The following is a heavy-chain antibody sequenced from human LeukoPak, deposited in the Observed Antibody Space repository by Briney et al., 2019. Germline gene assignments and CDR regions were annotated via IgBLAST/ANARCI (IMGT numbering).Heavy chain of an antibody. CDR1: GFTFSDYY. V-gene: IGHV3-11*01. Sequence: PGGSLRLSCAASGFTFSDYYMSWIRQAPGKGLEWVSYISSSGSTIYYADSVKGRFTISRDNAKNSLYLQMNSLRPEDTALYYCAKEDNNYYSGGHRPFDYWGQGTLVTVSS. D-gene: IGHD2-15*01. CDR2: ISSSGSTI. J-gene: IGHJ4*02. CDR3: AKEDNNYYSGGHRPFDY.